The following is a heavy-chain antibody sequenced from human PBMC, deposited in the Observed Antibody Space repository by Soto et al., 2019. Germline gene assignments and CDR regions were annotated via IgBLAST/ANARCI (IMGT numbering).Heavy chain of an antibody. Sequence: XGSLRLSFAASGFTLSSYSMSWVRQAPGKGLDWVSAISGSGGSTYYADSVKGRFTISRDNSKNTLYLQMNSLRAEDTAVYYCAKDTAVARTVGYYYYYGMDVWGQGTTVTVSS. D-gene: IGHD6-19*01. CDR2: ISGSGGST. V-gene: IGHV3-23*01. J-gene: IGHJ6*02. CDR1: GFTLSSYS. CDR3: AKDTAVARTVGYYYYYGMDV.